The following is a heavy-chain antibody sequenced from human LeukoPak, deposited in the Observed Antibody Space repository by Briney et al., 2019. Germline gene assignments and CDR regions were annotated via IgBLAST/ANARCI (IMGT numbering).Heavy chain of an antibody. Sequence: GGSLRLSCAASGFTFSSYGMHWVRQAPGKGLEWVAVISYDGSNKYYADSVKGRFTISRDNSKNTLYLQMNSLRAEDTAVYYCANGYSYGYIDYWGQGTLVTVSS. CDR2: ISYDGSNK. V-gene: IGHV3-30*18. CDR1: GFTFSSYG. CDR3: ANGYSYGYIDY. D-gene: IGHD5-18*01. J-gene: IGHJ4*02.